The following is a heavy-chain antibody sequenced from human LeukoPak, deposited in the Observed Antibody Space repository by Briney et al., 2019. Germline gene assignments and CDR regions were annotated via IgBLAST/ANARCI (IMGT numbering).Heavy chain of an antibody. V-gene: IGHV4-34*01. J-gene: IGHJ4*02. CDR2: INHSGST. CDR3: ARLGDGYNSPYYFDY. D-gene: IGHD5-24*01. Sequence: SETLSLTCAVYGGSFSGYYWSWIRQPPGKGLEWIGEINHSGSTNYNPSLKSRVTISVDTSKNQFSLKLSSVTAADTAVYYCARLGDGYNSPYYFDYWGQGTLVTVSS. CDR1: GGSFSGYY.